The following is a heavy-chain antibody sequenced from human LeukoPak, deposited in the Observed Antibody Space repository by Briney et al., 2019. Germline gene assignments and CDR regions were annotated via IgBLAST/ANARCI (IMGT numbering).Heavy chain of an antibody. CDR3: AKESGYYDSSGIFDY. D-gene: IGHD3-22*01. CDR1: GFTFSSYG. Sequence: GGTLRLSCAASGFTFSSYGMSWVRQAPGKGLEWVSAISGSGGSTYYADSVKGRFTISRDNSKNTLYLQMNSLRAEDTAVYYCAKESGYYDSSGIFDYWGQGTLVTVSS. V-gene: IGHV3-23*01. CDR2: ISGSGGST. J-gene: IGHJ4*02.